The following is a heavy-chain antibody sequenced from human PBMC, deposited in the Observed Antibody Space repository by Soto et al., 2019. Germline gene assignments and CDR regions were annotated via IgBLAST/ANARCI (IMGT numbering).Heavy chain of an antibody. Sequence: GESLKISCTGSGYSFTSYWIGCVRQMPGKGLEWMGIIYPGDSDTRYSPSFQGQVTISADKSISTAYLQWSSLKASDTAMYYCARDVSGSYYYYGMDVWGQGNTVTVSS. D-gene: IGHD1-26*01. CDR2: IYPGDSDT. V-gene: IGHV5-51*01. J-gene: IGHJ6*02. CDR1: GYSFTSYW. CDR3: ARDVSGSYYYYGMDV.